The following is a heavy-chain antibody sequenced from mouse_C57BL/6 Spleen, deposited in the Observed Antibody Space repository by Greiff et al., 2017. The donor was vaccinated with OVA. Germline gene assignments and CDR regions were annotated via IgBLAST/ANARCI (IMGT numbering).Heavy chain of an antibody. CDR1: GYTFTSYG. V-gene: IGHV1-81*01. CDR2: IYPRSGNT. CDR3: ARGVTTVVGDYYFDY. D-gene: IGHD1-1*01. Sequence: QVQLQQSGAELARPGASVKLSCKASGYTFTSYGISWVKQRTGQGLEWIGEIYPRSGNTYYNEKFKGKATLTADKSSSTAYMELRSLTSEDSAVYFCARGVTTVVGDYYFDYWGQGTTLTVSS. J-gene: IGHJ2*01.